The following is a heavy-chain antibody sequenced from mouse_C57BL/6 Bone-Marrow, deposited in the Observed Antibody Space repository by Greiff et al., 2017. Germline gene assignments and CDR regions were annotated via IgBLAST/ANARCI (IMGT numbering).Heavy chain of an antibody. CDR3: ARSPYYYGSSYAMDY. D-gene: IGHD1-1*01. Sequence: QVQLKQPGTELVKPGASVKLSCKTSGYTFTSYWMHWVKQRPGQGLEWIGNINPSNGGTNYNEKFKSKATLTVDKSSSTAYMQLSSLTSEDSAVYYCARSPYYYGSSYAMDYWGQGTSVTVFS. CDR1: GYTFTSYW. J-gene: IGHJ4*01. V-gene: IGHV1-53*01. CDR2: INPSNGGT.